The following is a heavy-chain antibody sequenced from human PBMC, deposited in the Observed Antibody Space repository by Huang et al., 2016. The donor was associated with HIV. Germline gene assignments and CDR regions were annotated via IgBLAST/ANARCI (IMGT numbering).Heavy chain of an antibody. CDR3: ARGRGSSWSLFDT. D-gene: IGHD6-13*01. CDR1: GESLSDFF. Sequence: QVQLEQWGARLLKPSETLSLTCAVYGESLSDFFWSWIRQPPGKGLEWIGEINQSGRTNDNPSLKSRVTIAVDTSKKQFSLKLKSVTAADTSMYYCARGRGSSWSLFDTWGQGSLVTVCS. CDR2: INQSGRT. J-gene: IGHJ4*02. V-gene: IGHV4-34*02.